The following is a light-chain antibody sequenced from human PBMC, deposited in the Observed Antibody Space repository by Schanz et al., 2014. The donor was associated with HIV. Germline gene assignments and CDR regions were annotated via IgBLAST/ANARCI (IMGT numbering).Light chain of an antibody. Sequence: QSVLTQPPSASATPGQRITIFCSGIRSDIGGRSVDWYRQRPGTAPKLLIHNNDQRPSGVPDRFSASKSGTSASLAISGLRSEDETDYYCAAWDDSLNGVVFGGGTKLTVL. V-gene: IGLV1-47*02. CDR2: NND. CDR1: RSDIGGRS. J-gene: IGLJ2*01. CDR3: AAWDDSLNGVV.